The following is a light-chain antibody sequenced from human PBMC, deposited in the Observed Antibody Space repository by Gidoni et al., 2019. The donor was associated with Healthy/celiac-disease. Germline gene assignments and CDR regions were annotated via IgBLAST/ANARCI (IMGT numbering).Light chain of an antibody. CDR3: QQSYSTLYS. V-gene: IGKV1-39*01. J-gene: IGKJ2*03. Sequence: EIQMTQFPSSLSASVGDRVTITCRASQSISSYLNWYQQKPGKAPKLLIYAASSLQSGVPSRFSGSGSGTDFTLTISSLQPEDFATYYCQQSYSTLYSFGQGTKLEIK. CDR2: AAS. CDR1: QSISSY.